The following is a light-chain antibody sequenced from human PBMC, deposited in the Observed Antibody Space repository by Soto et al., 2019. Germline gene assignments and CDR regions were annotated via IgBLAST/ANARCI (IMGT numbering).Light chain of an antibody. CDR3: AAWDDSLNGGV. V-gene: IGLV1-44*01. CDR1: SSNIGRNT. CDR2: SNN. J-gene: IGLJ3*02. Sequence: QAVVTQPPSASGTPGQRVTISCSGSSSNIGRNTVNWYQQLPGTAPKLLIYSNNQQPSGVPDRFSGSTSGTSASLAISGLQSEDEADYYCAAWDDSLNGGVFGGGTKLTVL.